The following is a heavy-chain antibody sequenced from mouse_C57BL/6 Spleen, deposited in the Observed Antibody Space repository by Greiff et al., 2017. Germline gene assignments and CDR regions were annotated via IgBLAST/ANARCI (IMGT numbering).Heavy chain of an antibody. CDR2: IYPGAGGT. V-gene: IGHV1-82*01. CDR3: ARVDGYCSGFAY. D-gene: IGHD2-3*01. Sequence: QVHVKQSGPELVKPGASVKISCKASGYAFSSSWMNWVKQRPGQGLEWIGRIYPGAGGTNYNGKFKGKATLTADKSSSTAYMQLSSLTSEDSAVYYCARVDGYCSGFAYWGQGTRVTVSA. J-gene: IGHJ3*01. CDR1: GYAFSSSW.